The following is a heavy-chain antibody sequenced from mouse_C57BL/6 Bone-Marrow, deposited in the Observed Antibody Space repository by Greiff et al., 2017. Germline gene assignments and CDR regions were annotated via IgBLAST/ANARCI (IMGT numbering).Heavy chain of an antibody. V-gene: IGHV1-54*01. CDR3: ARRLLSLAMDY. CDR1: GYAFTNYL. D-gene: IGHD2-3*01. Sequence: QVQLKESGAELVRPGTSVKVSCKASGYAFTNYLIEWVKQRPGQGLEWIGVINPGSGGTNYNEKFKGKATLTADKSSSTAYMQLSSLTSEDSAVYFCARRLLSLAMDYWGQGTSVTVSS. CDR2: INPGSGGT. J-gene: IGHJ4*01.